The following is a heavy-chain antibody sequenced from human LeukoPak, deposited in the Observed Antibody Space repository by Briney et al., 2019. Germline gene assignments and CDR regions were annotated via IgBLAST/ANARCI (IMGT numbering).Heavy chain of an antibody. Sequence: ASVKVSCKASGYTFTSYGISWVRQAPGQGLEWMGWISTYNGNTNYAQKLQGRVIMTTDTSTSTVYMEVGSLRSDDTAVYYCARDSALAQAVMFDYWGQGTLVTVSS. J-gene: IGHJ4*02. V-gene: IGHV1-18*01. CDR2: ISTYNGNT. CDR1: GYTFTSYG. CDR3: ARDSALAQAVMFDY. D-gene: IGHD6-19*01.